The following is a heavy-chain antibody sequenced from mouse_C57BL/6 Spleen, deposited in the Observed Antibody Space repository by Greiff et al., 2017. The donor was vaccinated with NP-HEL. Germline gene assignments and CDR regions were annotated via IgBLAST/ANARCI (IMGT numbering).Heavy chain of an antibody. CDR1: GYTFTSYW. D-gene: IGHD1-1*01. Sequence: QVHVKQSGTELVKPGASVKLSCKASGYTFTSYWMHWVKQRPGQGLEWIGNINPSNGGTNYNEKFKSKATLTVDKSSSTAYMQLSSLTSEDSAVYYCARGPVVAKIDYWGQGTTLTVSS. V-gene: IGHV1-53*01. J-gene: IGHJ2*01. CDR2: INPSNGGT. CDR3: ARGPVVAKIDY.